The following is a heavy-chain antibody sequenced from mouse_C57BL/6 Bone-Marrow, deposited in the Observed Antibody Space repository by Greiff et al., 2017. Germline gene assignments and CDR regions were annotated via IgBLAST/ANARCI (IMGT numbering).Heavy chain of an antibody. CDR2: ISGGGGDT. CDR1: GFTFSSYT. Sequence: EVMLVESGGGLVKPGGSLKLSCAASGFTFSSYTMSWARQTPERRLGWVATISGGGGDTYYSDSAKGRFTITRDNAKNTLYLHRSSPRSEDTALYYCARHVGAYAMGYWGQVASVNGSS. V-gene: IGHV5-9*01. CDR3: ARHVGAYAMGY. J-gene: IGHJ4*01.